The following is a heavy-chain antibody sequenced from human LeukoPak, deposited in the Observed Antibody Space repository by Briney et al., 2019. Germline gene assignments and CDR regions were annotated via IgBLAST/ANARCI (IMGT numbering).Heavy chain of an antibody. J-gene: IGHJ4*02. CDR3: AVRYCSGGSCYHYFDY. CDR1: GYTFTGYY. CDR2: INPNSGGT. D-gene: IGHD2-15*01. Sequence: APVKVSCKASGYTFTGYYMHWVRQAPGQGLEWMGWINPNSGGTNYAQKFQGRVTMTRDTSISTAYMELSRLRSDDTAVYYCAVRYCSGGSCYHYFDYWGQGTLVTVSS. V-gene: IGHV1-2*02.